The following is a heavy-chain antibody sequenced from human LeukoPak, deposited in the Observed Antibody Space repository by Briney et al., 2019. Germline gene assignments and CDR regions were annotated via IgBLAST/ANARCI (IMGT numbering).Heavy chain of an antibody. D-gene: IGHD3-9*01. Sequence: GGSLGLSCAASGIAFENYAMNWVRQAPGKGLEWVSLIGEDGSTTWYADSVKGRFTISRDNGKNSLYLHMNSLRPEDTALYYCAKGFSILTSKHYFYYHGFDVWGQGTPVTVSS. V-gene: IGHV3-43*02. CDR1: GIAFENYA. CDR3: AKGFSILTSKHYFYYHGFDV. J-gene: IGHJ6*02. CDR2: IGEDGSTT.